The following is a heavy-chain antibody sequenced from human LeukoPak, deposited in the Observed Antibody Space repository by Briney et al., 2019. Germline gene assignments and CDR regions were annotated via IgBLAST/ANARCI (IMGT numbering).Heavy chain of an antibody. CDR1: GFTFSSYS. V-gene: IGHV3-48*04. CDR2: ISSSSSTI. D-gene: IGHD2-21*02. CDR3: ARGTYCGGDCFNSGGFDY. Sequence: GGSLRLSCAASGFTFSSYSMNWVRQAPGKGLEWVSYISSSSSTIYYADSVKGRFTISRDNAKNSLYLQMNSLRAEDTAVYYCARGTYCGGDCFNSGGFDYWGQGTLVTVSS. J-gene: IGHJ4*02.